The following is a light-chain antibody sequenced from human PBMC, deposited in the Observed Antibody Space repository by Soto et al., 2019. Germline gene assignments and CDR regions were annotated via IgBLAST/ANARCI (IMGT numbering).Light chain of an antibody. CDR3: HQRQSWPRT. V-gene: IGKV3-11*01. Sequence: EVVMRHSPATLSVSPVECSTLSCRASQGIGDTLAWYQHKPGQAPRLLIYLASNRAAGVPARFSGSGSGTDFTLTISDVEPEDFAVYYCHQRQSWPRTFGQGTKVDI. CDR2: LAS. CDR1: QGIGDT. J-gene: IGKJ1*01.